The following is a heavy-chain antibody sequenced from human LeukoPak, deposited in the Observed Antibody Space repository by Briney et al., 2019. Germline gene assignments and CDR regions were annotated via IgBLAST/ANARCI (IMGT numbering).Heavy chain of an antibody. CDR1: GFTFNSYG. CDR2: IRYGGSNK. J-gene: IGHJ4*02. D-gene: IGHD4-17*01. Sequence: GGSLRLSCAASGFTFNSYGMHWVRQSPGKGLEWVSFIRYGGSNKYYADSVKGRFTISRDNSKNTLYLQMNSLRAEDTSVYYCAKAADYGDYVYRAPTDGWGEGRPVTV. CDR3: AKAADYGDYVYRAPTDG. V-gene: IGHV3-30*02.